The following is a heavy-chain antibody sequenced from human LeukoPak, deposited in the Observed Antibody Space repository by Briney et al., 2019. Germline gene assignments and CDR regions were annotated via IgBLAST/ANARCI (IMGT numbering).Heavy chain of an antibody. CDR2: ISGSGGST. D-gene: IGHD3-16*01. J-gene: IGHJ6*03. Sequence: GGSLRLSCAASRFTFSSYTMHWVRQSPGKGLEWVAFISGSGGSTYYADSVKGRFTISRDNSKNTLYLQMNSLRAEDTAVYYCAKDGALYYYYYYMDVWGKGTTVTVSS. V-gene: IGHV3-23*01. CDR3: AKDGALYYYYYYMDV. CDR1: RFTFSSYT.